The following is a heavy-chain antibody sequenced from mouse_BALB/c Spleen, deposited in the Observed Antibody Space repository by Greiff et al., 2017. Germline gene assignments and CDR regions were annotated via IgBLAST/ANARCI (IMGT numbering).Heavy chain of an antibody. CDR3: ARDLYYGGDY. J-gene: IGHJ2*01. V-gene: IGHV5-6-3*01. Sequence: EVKVVESGGGLVQPGGSLKLSCAASGFTFSSYGMSWVRQTPDKRLELVATINSNGGSTYYPDSVKGRFTISRDNAKNTLYLQMSSLKSEDTAMYYCARDLYYGGDYWGQGTTLTVSS. CDR1: GFTFSSYG. D-gene: IGHD2-13*01. CDR2: INSNGGST.